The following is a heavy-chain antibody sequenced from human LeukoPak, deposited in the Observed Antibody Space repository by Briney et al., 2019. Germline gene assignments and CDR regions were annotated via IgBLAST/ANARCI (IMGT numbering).Heavy chain of an antibody. CDR3: ARGAHYFDY. CDR1: GYTFSNYA. Sequence: GASVKVSCKASGYTFSNYAMNWVRQAPGQGPEWVGWMNTNTGSPTFVQEGFRGRFVLSSDTSISTAYLQWTSLKASDTAMYYCARGAHYFDYWGQGTLVAVSS. CDR2: MNTNTGSP. V-gene: IGHV7-4-1*02. J-gene: IGHJ4*02. D-gene: IGHD3-16*01.